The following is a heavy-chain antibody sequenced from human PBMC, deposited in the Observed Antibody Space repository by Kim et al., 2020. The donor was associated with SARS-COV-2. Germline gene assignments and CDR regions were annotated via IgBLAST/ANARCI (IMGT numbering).Heavy chain of an antibody. Sequence: SETLSLTCTVSGGSISSSYWSWIRQPPGKGLEWIGYIYYSGSTNYNHSVKSRVTISVDTSKNQFSLKLSSVTAADTAVYYCARDTRGRSALDYWGQGTLV. CDR1: GGSISSSY. J-gene: IGHJ4*02. V-gene: IGHV4-59*01. CDR3: ARDTRGRSALDY. CDR2: IYYSGST. D-gene: IGHD3-10*01.